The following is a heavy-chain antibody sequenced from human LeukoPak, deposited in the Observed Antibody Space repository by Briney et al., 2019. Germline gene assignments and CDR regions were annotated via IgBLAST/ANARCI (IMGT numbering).Heavy chain of an antibody. J-gene: IGHJ4*02. CDR2: ISAYNGNT. D-gene: IGHD5-12*01. CDR3: ARDGGYSGYDWRGLSLDY. CDR1: GYTFTSYG. Sequence: GASVKVSCKASGYTFTSYGISWVRQAPGQGLEWMGWISAYNGNTNYAQKLQGRVTMTTDTSTSTAYMELRSLRSDDTAVYYCARDGGYSGYDWRGLSLDYWGQGTLVTVSS. V-gene: IGHV1-18*01.